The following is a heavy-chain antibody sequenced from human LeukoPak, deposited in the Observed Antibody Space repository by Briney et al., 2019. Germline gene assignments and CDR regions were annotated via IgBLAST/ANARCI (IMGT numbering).Heavy chain of an antibody. Sequence: SETLSLTCAVYGGSFSGYYWSWIRQPPGKGLEWIGEINHSGSTNYNPSLKSRVTISVDTSKNQFSLKLSSVTAADTAVYYCARPRGHCSSTSCYPLDAFDIWGQGTMVTVSS. CDR3: ARPRGHCSSTSCYPLDAFDI. D-gene: IGHD2-2*01. V-gene: IGHV4-34*01. J-gene: IGHJ3*02. CDR1: GGSFSGYY. CDR2: INHSGST.